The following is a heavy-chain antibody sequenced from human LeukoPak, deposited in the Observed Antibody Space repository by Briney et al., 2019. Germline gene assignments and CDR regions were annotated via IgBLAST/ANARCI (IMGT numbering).Heavy chain of an antibody. V-gene: IGHV4-39*01. D-gene: IGHD1-26*01. J-gene: IGHJ5*02. Sequence: KTSETLSLTCTVSGGSISSSGYYWGWIRQPPWKGLEWIASIYYSGSTYYNPSLKSRVTISVDTSKNQLSLKLSSLTAADTAVYYCARHEYSGSYYGLSWFDPWGQGTLVTVSS. CDR3: ARHEYSGSYYGLSWFDP. CDR2: IYYSGST. CDR1: GGSISSSGYY.